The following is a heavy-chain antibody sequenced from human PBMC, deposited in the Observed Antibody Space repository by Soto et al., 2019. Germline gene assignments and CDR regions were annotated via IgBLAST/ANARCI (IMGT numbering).Heavy chain of an antibody. J-gene: IGHJ4*02. CDR2: IYHSGST. CDR1: GGSISSGGYS. CDR3: DREDPGYGIDY. V-gene: IGHV4-30-2*01. Sequence: SETLSLTCAVSGGSISSGGYSWSWIRQPPGKGLEWIGYIYHSGSTYYNPSLKSRVTISVDRSKNQFSLKLSSVTAADTAVYYCDREDPGYGIDYWGQGTLVTVYS. D-gene: IGHD5-18*01.